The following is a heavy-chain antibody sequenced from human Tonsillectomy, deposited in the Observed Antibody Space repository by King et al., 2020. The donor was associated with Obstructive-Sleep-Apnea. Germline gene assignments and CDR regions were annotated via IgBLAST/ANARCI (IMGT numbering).Heavy chain of an antibody. D-gene: IGHD3-3*01. J-gene: IGHJ4*02. Sequence: QLVQSGAEVKKPGESLRISCKASGYSFTSFWISWVRQMPGKGLEWMGRIDPSDSYTKYSPSFQGHVTISADKSISTAYLQWSSLKASDTAMYYCARHLSEDNFWNGYYTFDYWGQGTLVTVSS. CDR3: ARHLSEDNFWNGYYTFDY. CDR2: IDPSDSYT. V-gene: IGHV5-10-1*01. CDR1: GYSFTSFW.